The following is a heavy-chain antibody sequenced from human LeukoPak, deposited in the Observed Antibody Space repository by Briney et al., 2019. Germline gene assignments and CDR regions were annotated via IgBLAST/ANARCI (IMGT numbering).Heavy chain of an antibody. Sequence: GGSLRLSCAASGFTFSSYWMSWVRQAPGKGLEWVANIKQDGNERNYVDSVKGRFTISSDNAKNSLYLQMNSLRAEDTAVYYCARLEGGWLQLQDYYYMDVWGKGTTVTVSS. CDR1: GFTFSSYW. J-gene: IGHJ6*03. CDR3: ARLEGGWLQLQDYYYMDV. D-gene: IGHD5-24*01. CDR2: IKQDGNER. V-gene: IGHV3-7*01.